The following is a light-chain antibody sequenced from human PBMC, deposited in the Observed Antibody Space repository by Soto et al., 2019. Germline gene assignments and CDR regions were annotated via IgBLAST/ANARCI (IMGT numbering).Light chain of an antibody. CDR1: QSLLQSNGYNY. V-gene: IGKV2-28*01. CDR2: LGF. CDR3: MQALQTPRT. Sequence: DIVMTQSPLSLPVTPGEPASISCRSSQSLLQSNGYNYLDWYLQKPGQSPQLLIYLGFNRASGVPDRFSGSGAGTDFTLKISRVEAEDVGVYYCMQALQTPRTFGQGT. J-gene: IGKJ2*01.